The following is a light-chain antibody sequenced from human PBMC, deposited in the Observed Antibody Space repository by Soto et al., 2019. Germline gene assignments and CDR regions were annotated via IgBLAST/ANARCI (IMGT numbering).Light chain of an antibody. CDR1: QSVNTN. CDR2: GAS. V-gene: IGKV3-15*01. CDR3: QKYNDWPLT. J-gene: IGKJ4*01. Sequence: EIVMTQSSATLSVSPGERATLSCRASQSVNTNLAWYQQKPGQAPRLLIYGASTRATGIPARFSGSGSGTEFNLTIGSLRSEDFAVYYCQKYNDWPLTSGGGTKVEIK.